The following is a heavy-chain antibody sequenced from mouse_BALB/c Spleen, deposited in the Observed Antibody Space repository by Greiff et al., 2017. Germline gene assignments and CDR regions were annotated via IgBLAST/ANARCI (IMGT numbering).Heavy chain of an antibody. CDR2: IYPGSGST. CDR1: GYTFTSYW. D-gene: IGHD2-14*01. CDR3: TRDRYDAWFAY. V-gene: IGHV1S22*01. Sequence: LKQPGSELVRPGASVKLSCKASGYTFTSYWMHWVKQRPGQGLEWIGNIYPGSGSTNYDEKFKSKATLTVDTSSSTAYMQLSSLTSEDSAVYYCTRDRYDAWFAYWGQGTLVTVSA. J-gene: IGHJ3*01.